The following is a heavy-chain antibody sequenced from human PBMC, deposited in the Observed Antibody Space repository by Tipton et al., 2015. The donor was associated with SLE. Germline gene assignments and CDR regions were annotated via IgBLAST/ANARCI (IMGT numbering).Heavy chain of an antibody. D-gene: IGHD2-2*01. CDR2: IYTCGNT. CDR1: GGSCSGYY. CDR3: VVCSPSSCSYFDY. J-gene: IGHJ4*02. Sequence: TLSLTCAVSGGSCSGYYWNWVRPPAGKGLEWIGRIYTCGNTKYNPPLESRVTLSVDTSKDQFSLKLSSVTAADTAVYYCVVCSPSSCSYFDYWGQGTLVTVSS. V-gene: IGHV4-4*07.